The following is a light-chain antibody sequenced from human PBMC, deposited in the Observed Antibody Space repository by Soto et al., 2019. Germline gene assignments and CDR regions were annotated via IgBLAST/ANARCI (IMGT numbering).Light chain of an antibody. V-gene: IGLV2-18*01. CDR2: EVN. CDR3: SFYTTATARVV. CDR1: SSDVGNYNR. J-gene: IGLJ2*01. Sequence: QSALTQPPSVSGSPGQSVTISCTGTSSDVGNYNRVSWYQQPPGTAPKLIIYEVNNRPSGVPDRFSGSKSGNTASLTISGLQAEDEANYFCSFYTTATARVVFGGGTQLTVL.